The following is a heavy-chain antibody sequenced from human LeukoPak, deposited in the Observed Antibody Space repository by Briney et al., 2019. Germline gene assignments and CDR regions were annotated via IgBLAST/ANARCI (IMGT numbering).Heavy chain of an antibody. J-gene: IGHJ6*02. V-gene: IGHV3-7*01. CDR2: IKQDGSEK. Sequence: HPGGSLRLSCAASGFTFSSYWMSWVRQAPGKGLEWVANIKQDGSEKYYVDSVKGRFTISRDNAKNSLYLQMNSLRAEDTAVYYCARGGGYPYPYCGMDVWGQGTTVTVSS. D-gene: IGHD5-24*01. CDR1: GFTFSSYW. CDR3: ARGGGYPYPYCGMDV.